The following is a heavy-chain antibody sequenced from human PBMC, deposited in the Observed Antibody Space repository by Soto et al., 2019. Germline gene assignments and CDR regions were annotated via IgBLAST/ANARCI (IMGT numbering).Heavy chain of an antibody. CDR3: ASSDSYCSGGSCATDLDY. J-gene: IGHJ4*02. CDR1: GYTFTSYG. V-gene: IGHV1-18*01. CDR2: ISAYNGNT. D-gene: IGHD2-15*01. Sequence: VQLVQSGAEVKKPGASVKVSCKASGYTFTSYGISWVRQAPGQGLEWMGWISAYNGNTNYAQKLQGRVTMTTDTSTSTAYMELRSLRSDDTAVYYCASSDSYCSGGSCATDLDYWGQGTLVTVSS.